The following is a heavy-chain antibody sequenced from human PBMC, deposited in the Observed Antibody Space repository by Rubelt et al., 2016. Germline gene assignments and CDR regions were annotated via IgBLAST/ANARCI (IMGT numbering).Heavy chain of an antibody. D-gene: IGHD1-26*01. CDR2: ISRDSSAI. J-gene: IGHJ4*02. CDR3: AREWGGSYDGLPDY. Sequence: QLVESGGGLVQPGGSLRLSCAASGFIFSDYSMNWVRQAPGKGLEWLSYISRDSSAIYYADSVKGRFTISRDNAKNSLYLQMNSLRPDDTAVYYCAREWGGSYDGLPDYWGQGTLVTVSS. CDR1: GFIFSDYS. V-gene: IGHV3-48*04.